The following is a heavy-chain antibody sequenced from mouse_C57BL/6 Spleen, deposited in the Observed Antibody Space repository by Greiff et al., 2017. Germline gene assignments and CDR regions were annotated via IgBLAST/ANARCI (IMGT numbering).Heavy chain of an antibody. J-gene: IGHJ3*01. Sequence: EVQVVESGGGLVKPGGSLKLSCAASGFTFSSYTMSWVRQTPEKRLEWVATISGGGGNTYYPDSVKGRFTISRDNAKNTLYLQMSSLRSEDTALYYCARPPPLGFAYWGQGTLVTVSA. V-gene: IGHV5-9*01. CDR1: GFTFSSYT. CDR2: ISGGGGNT. CDR3: ARPPPLGFAY.